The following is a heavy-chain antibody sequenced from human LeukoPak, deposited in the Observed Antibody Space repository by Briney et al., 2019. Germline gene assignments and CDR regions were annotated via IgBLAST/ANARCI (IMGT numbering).Heavy chain of an antibody. V-gene: IGHV4-34*01. CDR2: INHSGST. Sequence: GSLRLSCAASGFTFSSYAMSWVRQAPGKGLEWIGEINHSGSTNYSPSLKSRVTISVNTSKNQFSLKLTSVTAADTAVYYCARAGFALAPHRGTPFDYWGQGTLVTVSS. CDR3: ARAGFALAPHRGTPFDY. CDR1: GFTFSSYA. D-gene: IGHD6-6*01. J-gene: IGHJ4*02.